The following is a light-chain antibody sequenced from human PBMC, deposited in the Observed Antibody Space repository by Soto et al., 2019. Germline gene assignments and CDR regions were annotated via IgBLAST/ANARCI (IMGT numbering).Light chain of an antibody. Sequence: DIQMTQSPSSVSASVGDRVTITCRASQGISSLLAWYQQKPGKAPNLLIHTASSLQSGVPSRFSGSRSETDFTLTISSLQPEDFATYFCQQANSFPLSFGGGTKVEIK. J-gene: IGKJ4*01. CDR3: QQANSFPLS. V-gene: IGKV1-12*01. CDR1: QGISSL. CDR2: TAS.